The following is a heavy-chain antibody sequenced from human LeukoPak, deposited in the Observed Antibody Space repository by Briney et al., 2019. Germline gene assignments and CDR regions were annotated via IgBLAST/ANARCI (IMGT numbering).Heavy chain of an antibody. CDR1: GYTFTSNA. CDR3: ASFFCTSALCYCLDY. Sequence: ASVKVSCKASGYTFTSNALGGVRQAPGQGLEWMGWINTKTGYPTYAQGFTGRFVFSLDTSDNTAYLQISSLQAEDTAVYSCASFFCTSALCYCLDYWSQGTLVTVSS. V-gene: IGHV7-4-1*02. CDR2: INTKTGYP. D-gene: IGHD2-8*01. J-gene: IGHJ4*01.